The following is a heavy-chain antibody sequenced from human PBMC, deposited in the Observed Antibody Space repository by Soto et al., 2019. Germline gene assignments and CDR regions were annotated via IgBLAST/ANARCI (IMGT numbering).Heavy chain of an antibody. CDR2: IDPSDSYI. V-gene: IGHV5-10-1*01. CDR3: ARHGERAANYFDY. J-gene: IGHJ4*02. D-gene: IGHD1-26*01. Sequence: PGESLKISCKGSGYSFNSYWTTWVRQMPGKGLEWMGRIDPSDSYINYSPSFQGHVTLSVDKAISTAYLQWSSLKASDTAIYYCARHGERAANYFDYWGQGTLVTVSS. CDR1: GYSFNSYW.